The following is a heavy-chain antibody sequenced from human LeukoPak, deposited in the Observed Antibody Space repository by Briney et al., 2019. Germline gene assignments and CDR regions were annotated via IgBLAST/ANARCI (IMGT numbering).Heavy chain of an antibody. J-gene: IGHJ4*02. CDR3: AKESGKFDY. CDR1: GINFADYA. Sequence: GGSLRLSCVVSGINFADYAMHWVRQPPGKGLEWVSLISEDGGSTFSADSVKGRFSISRDNSKNSLYLQMNSLRSEDTAMYYCAKESGKFDYWGQGTRVGVSS. V-gene: IGHV3-43*02. CDR2: ISEDGGST.